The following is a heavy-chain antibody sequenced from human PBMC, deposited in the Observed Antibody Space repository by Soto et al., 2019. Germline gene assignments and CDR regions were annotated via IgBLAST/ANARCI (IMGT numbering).Heavy chain of an antibody. J-gene: IGHJ6*02. Sequence: SETLSLTCSVSGGSIITSYYWGWIRQPPGKGLEWIGSIYYSGTTYYNPSLKSRVTIFVDTSKSQFSLMLGSVTAADTAVYYCARHDWAWFYGMDGWGQGTTVTVSS. CDR3: ARHDWAWFYGMDG. CDR1: GGSIITSYY. CDR2: IYYSGTT. D-gene: IGHD2-21*01. V-gene: IGHV4-39*01.